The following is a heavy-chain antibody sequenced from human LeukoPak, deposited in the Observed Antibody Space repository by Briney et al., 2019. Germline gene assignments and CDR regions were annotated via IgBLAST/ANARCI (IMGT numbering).Heavy chain of an antibody. CDR1: GGSLSSSSYY. V-gene: IGHV4-39*07. CDR2: IYYSGST. Sequence: SETLSLTCTVSGGSLSSSSYYWGWIRQPPGKGLEWIGSIYYSGSTYYNPSLKSPVTISVDTSKNQFSLKLSSVTAADTAVYYCARRGMVRGDAFDIWGQGTMVTVSS. CDR3: ARRGMVRGDAFDI. D-gene: IGHD3-10*01. J-gene: IGHJ3*02.